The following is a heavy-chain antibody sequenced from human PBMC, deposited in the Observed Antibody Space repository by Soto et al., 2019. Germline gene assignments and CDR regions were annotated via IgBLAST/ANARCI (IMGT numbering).Heavy chain of an antibody. CDR3: ARDDDYPDNGFDY. D-gene: IGHD4-17*01. J-gene: IGHJ4*02. V-gene: IGHV3-33*01. Sequence: QGQLVESGGGVVQPGTSLRLSCAASGFTFSRHGMHWVRQTPGKGLEWLAVILNDASGHWYADSVKGRFTISRDNFENTLYLQMNGLRLEDTAMYYCARDDDYPDNGFDYWGQGTMVTVSS. CDR2: ILNDASGH. CDR1: GFTFSRHG.